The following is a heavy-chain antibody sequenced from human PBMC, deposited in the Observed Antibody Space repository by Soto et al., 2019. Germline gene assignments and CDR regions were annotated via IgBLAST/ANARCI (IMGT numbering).Heavy chain of an antibody. CDR1: GGSISSGGYY. V-gene: IGHV4-31*03. CDR2: IYYSGST. J-gene: IGHJ4*02. D-gene: IGHD4-17*01. CDR3: ASSSGWYGDYKDY. Sequence: PSETLSLTCTVSGGSISSGGYYWSWIRQHPGKGLEWIGYIYYSGSTYYNPSLKSRVTISVDTSKNQFSLKLSSVTAADTAVYYCASSSGWYGDYKDYWGQGTLVTVSS.